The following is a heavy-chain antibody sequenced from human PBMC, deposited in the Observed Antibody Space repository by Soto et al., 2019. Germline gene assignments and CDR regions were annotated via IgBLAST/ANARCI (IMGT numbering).Heavy chain of an antibody. CDR3: ARGAPYSSGWWFDY. CDR1: GFSFSTYA. D-gene: IGHD6-19*01. Sequence: QVELVESGGAVVQPGRSLRLSCEALGFSFSTYAMHWVRRAPGKGLELVSVIWYDGTDKYYADSVKGRFTISRDNFSNTLYLHMSSLRGEDTAVYYCARGAPYSSGWWFDYWGQGTRVTVSS. V-gene: IGHV3-33*01. CDR2: IWYDGTDK. J-gene: IGHJ4*02.